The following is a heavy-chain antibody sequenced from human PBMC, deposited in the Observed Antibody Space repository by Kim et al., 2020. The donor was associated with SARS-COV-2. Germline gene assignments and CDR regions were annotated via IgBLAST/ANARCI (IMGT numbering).Heavy chain of an antibody. D-gene: IGHD4-17*01. Sequence: GGSLRLSCATSGFNLGAYEMNWVRQAPGKGLERVAYISVDGSRGEYADSVEGRFSIFKDNAQKSLILQMNSLRAEDTALYYCTRDNPTVADFDSWGQGTL. CDR2: ISVDGSRG. CDR1: GFNLGAYE. V-gene: IGHV3-48*03. CDR3: TRDNPTVADFDS. J-gene: IGHJ4*02.